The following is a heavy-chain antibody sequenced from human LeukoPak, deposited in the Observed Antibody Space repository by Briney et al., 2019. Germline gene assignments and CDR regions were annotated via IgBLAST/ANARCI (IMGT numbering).Heavy chain of an antibody. CDR2: IYHSGSA. V-gene: IGHV4-38-2*02. D-gene: IGHD2-2*01. J-gene: IGHJ5*02. Sequence: SETLSLTCAVSGYSISSGYQWAWIRQSPGKGLEWVGSIYHSGSAHYNPSLKSRVTISVETSKNQFSLKLYSVTAADTAVYYCARDPRWLTPDCTSTSCYENYFDPWGQGTLVTVSS. CDR1: GYSISSGYQ. CDR3: ARDPRWLTPDCTSTSCYENYFDP.